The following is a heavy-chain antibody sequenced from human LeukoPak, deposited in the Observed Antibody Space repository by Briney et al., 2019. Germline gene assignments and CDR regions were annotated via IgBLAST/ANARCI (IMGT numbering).Heavy chain of an antibody. J-gene: IGHJ3*02. CDR2: INPNSGGT. CDR3: ARCSPPHWIFDAFDI. D-gene: IGHD1-1*01. CDR1: GYTFTGHY. V-gene: IGHV1-2*02. Sequence: GASVKVSCKASGYTFTGHYMHWVRQAPGQGPELMGWINPNSGGTNYAQKFQGRVTMTRDTSISTAYMELSGLRSDDTAVYYCARCSPPHWIFDAFDIWGQGTMVTVSS.